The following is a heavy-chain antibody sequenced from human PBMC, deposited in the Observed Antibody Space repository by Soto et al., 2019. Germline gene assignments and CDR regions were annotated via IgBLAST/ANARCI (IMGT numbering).Heavy chain of an antibody. CDR1: GYTFTSYG. Sequence: GASVKVSCKASGYTFTSYGISWVRQAPGQGLEWMGWISAYKGNTNYAQKLQGRVTMTTDTSTSTAYMELRSLRSDDTAVYYCARVFPPCSSTSCYAFDYWGQGTLVTAPQ. V-gene: IGHV1-18*01. CDR2: ISAYKGNT. J-gene: IGHJ4*02. D-gene: IGHD2-2*01. CDR3: ARVFPPCSSTSCYAFDY.